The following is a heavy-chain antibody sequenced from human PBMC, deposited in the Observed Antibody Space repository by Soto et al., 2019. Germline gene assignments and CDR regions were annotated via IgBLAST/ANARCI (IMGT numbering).Heavy chain of an antibody. V-gene: IGHV5-51*01. CDR2: IFPGASDT. J-gene: IGHJ3*02. D-gene: IGHD3-3*02. Sequence: EVQLVQSGAEVKKPGESLKISCTTSGYTFSTYWIGWVRQMPGKGLEWMGIIFPGASDTRYSPSFQGHVTMSVDRSINTAYLQWSSLKASDTAMYYCARQGEMATIRTPDPFDIWGQGTMVTVSS. CDR1: GYTFSTYW. CDR3: ARQGEMATIRTPDPFDI.